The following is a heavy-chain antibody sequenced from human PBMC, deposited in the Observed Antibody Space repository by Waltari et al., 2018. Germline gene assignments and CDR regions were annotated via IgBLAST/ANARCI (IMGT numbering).Heavy chain of an antibody. Sequence: QVQLQQWGAGLLKPSETLSLTCAVYGGSFSGYYWSWIRQPPGKGLEWIGEINHSGSTNDNPSLKSRVTISVDTSKNQFSLKLSSVTAADTAVYYCARVRRQAYYYYYYMDVWGKGTTVTVSS. CDR2: INHSGST. D-gene: IGHD4-17*01. J-gene: IGHJ6*03. CDR3: ARVRRQAYYYYYYMDV. V-gene: IGHV4-34*01. CDR1: GGSFSGYY.